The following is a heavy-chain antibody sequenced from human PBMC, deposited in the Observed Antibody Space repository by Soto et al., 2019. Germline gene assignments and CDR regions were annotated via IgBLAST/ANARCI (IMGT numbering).Heavy chain of an antibody. V-gene: IGHV1-8*01. CDR3: ASPGGICSRSSCYSFYAFDI. CDR1: GYTFTSYD. Sequence: QVQLVQSGAEVKKPGASVKVSCKASGYTFTSYDINWVRQATGEGLEWMGWMNPNSGNTGYAQKLQGRVTMTRNTSISTAYMELSSLRSEDTAVYYCASPGGICSRSSCYSFYAFDIWGQGTMVTVSS. J-gene: IGHJ3*02. CDR2: MNPNSGNT. D-gene: IGHD2-15*01.